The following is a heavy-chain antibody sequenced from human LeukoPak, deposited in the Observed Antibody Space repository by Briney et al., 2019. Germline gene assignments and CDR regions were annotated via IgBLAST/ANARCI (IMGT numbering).Heavy chain of an antibody. Sequence: SETLSLTCAAYGGSFSDYYWSWIRQSPGKWLEWIGEINHGENTNYNPSLMSRVTISVDTSKNQFSLRLRSVTAADTAVSYCARVSLSGTSIDCWDQGALVAVST. D-gene: IGHD6-13*01. J-gene: IGHJ4*02. CDR2: INHGENT. CDR3: ARVSLSGTSIDC. V-gene: IGHV4-34*01. CDR1: GGSFSDYY.